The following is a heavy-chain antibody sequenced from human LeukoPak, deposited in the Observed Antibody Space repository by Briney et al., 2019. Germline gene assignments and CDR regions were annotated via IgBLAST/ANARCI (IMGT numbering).Heavy chain of an antibody. J-gene: IGHJ4*02. CDR1: GGSISSGGYY. V-gene: IGHV4-31*03. D-gene: IGHD5-24*01. Sequence: TSQTLSLTCTVSGGSISSGGYYWSWIRQHPGKGLEWIGYIYYSGSTYYNPSLKSRVTISVDTSKNQFSLKLSSVTAADTAVYYCARGPDGYNYDFDYWGQGTLVTVSS. CDR2: IYYSGST. CDR3: ARGPDGYNYDFDY.